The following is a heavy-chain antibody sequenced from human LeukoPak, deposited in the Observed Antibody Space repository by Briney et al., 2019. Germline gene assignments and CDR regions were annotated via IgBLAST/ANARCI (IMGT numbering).Heavy chain of an antibody. J-gene: IGHJ4*02. CDR3: TTDTFGARDS. CDR2: INEDGSST. Sequence: GGPLRLSCAASGYTFSRCWMHGVRQCPGKGLVWVSRINEDGSSTSYAESVRGRFTISRDNAKNTWYLQMNSLRAEDAAVYYCTTDTFGARDSWGQGTLVTVSS. CDR1: GYTFSRCW. D-gene: IGHD3-10*01. V-gene: IGHV3-74*01.